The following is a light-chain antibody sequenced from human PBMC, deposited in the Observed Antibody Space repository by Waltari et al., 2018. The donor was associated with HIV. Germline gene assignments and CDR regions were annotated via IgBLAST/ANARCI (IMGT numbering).Light chain of an antibody. CDR2: GVN. Sequence: QSALTQPASVSGSPGQSITISCTGDTSAIGIYDLVSWYQKYPDKDLRLIMSGVNTRPSGISNRFSGSKSGNTASLTISALQGDDEADYYCSSYTDSDSLLFGGGTKLTVL. V-gene: IGLV2-14*01. J-gene: IGLJ2*01. CDR1: TSAIGIYDL. CDR3: SSYTDSDSLL.